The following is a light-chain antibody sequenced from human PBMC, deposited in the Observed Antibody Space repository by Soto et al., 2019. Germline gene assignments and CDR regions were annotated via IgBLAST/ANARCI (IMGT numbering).Light chain of an antibody. V-gene: IGKV3-20*01. CDR1: QSVGSSY. CDR3: QQYGNSPWR. J-gene: IGKJ1*01. CDR2: GES. Sequence: EIVLTQSPGTLSLSPWEKATFPCMASQSVGSSYLAWYLQKPGQAPRLLIYGESDRATGIPDRFSGSGSGKDFTLIISRLEPEDFAVYYCQQYGNSPWRFGQGTKVDIK.